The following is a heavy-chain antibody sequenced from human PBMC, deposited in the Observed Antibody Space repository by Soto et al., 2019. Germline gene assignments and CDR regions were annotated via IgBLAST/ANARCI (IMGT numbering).Heavy chain of an antibody. CDR2: IWYDGSNK. D-gene: IGHD3-16*01. CDR1: GFTFSSYG. V-gene: IGHV3-33*01. J-gene: IGHJ6*02. CDR3: ARDLFPGLYVVDYYYGMDV. Sequence: GGSLRLSCAASGFTFSSYGMHWVRQAPGKGLEWVAVIWYDGSNKYYADSVKGRFTISRDNSKNTLYLQMNSLRAEDTAVYYCARDLFPGLYVVDYYYGMDVWGQGTTVTVSS.